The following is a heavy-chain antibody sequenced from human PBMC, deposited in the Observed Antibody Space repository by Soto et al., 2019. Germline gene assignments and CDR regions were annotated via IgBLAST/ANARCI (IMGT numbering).Heavy chain of an antibody. Sequence: GGSLRLSCAASGFTFSSYAMHWVRQAPGNGLEWVAVISYDGSNKYYADSVKGRFTISRDNSKNTLYLQMNSLRAEEPAVYYCARASHYDILTGYSTRWGSAFDIWGQGTMVTVSS. CDR1: GFTFSSYA. J-gene: IGHJ3*02. V-gene: IGHV3-30*04. CDR3: ARASHYDILTGYSTRWGSAFDI. D-gene: IGHD3-9*01. CDR2: ISYDGSNK.